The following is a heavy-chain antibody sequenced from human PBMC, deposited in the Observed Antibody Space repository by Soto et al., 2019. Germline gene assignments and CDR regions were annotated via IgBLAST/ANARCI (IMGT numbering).Heavy chain of an antibody. CDR1: GFTFSSYA. CDR3: AKAQYSSGWYWWYFDL. J-gene: IGHJ2*01. Sequence: GGSLRLSCAASGFTFSSYAMSWVRQAPGKGLEWVSAISGSGGSTYYADSVKGRFTISRDNSKNTLYLQMNSLRAEDTAVYYCAKAQYSSGWYWWYFDLWGRGTLVTVSS. V-gene: IGHV3-23*01. CDR2: ISGSGGST. D-gene: IGHD6-19*01.